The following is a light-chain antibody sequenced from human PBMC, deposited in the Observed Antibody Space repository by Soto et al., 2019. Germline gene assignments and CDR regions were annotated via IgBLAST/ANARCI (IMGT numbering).Light chain of an antibody. CDR1: SSDVGSYNL. J-gene: IGLJ2*01. CDR2: EGS. V-gene: IGLV2-14*02. Sequence: QSALTQPASVSGSPGQSITISCTGTSSDVGSYNLVSWYQQHPGKAPKLMIYEGSKRPSGVSNRFSGSKSGNTASLTISGLQAEDEGDYYCSSYTSSSTSVVFGGGTKLTVL. CDR3: SSYTSSSTSVV.